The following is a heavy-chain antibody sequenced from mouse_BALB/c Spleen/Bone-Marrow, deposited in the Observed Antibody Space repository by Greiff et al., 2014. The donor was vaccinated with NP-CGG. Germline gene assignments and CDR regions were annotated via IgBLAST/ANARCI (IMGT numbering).Heavy chain of an antibody. CDR1: GYTFTSYW. D-gene: IGHD3-3*01. CDR3: ARGGLHYFDY. CDR2: IAPGSGSS. Sequence: DLVKPGASVKLSCKASGYTFTSYWINWIKQRPGQGLEWIGRIAPGSGSSYYNEMFKGKATLTVDTSSSTAYIQLSSLSSEDSAAYFCARGGLHYFDYWGQGTTLTVSS. V-gene: IGHV1S41*01. J-gene: IGHJ2*01.